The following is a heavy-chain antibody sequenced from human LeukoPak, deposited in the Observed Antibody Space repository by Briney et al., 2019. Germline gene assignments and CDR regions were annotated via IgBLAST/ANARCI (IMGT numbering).Heavy chain of an antibody. CDR3: AKLRTVGKGAPFDP. Sequence: GSLRLSCTASGFIVSDNCMSWVRQAPGKGLEWVSLIYSLGDTYYADSVKGRFTISRDNSKNTVYLQMNSLRVDDTAVYYCAKLRTVGKGAPFDPWGQGTLVTVSS. J-gene: IGHJ5*02. V-gene: IGHV3-66*01. CDR1: GFIVSDNC. D-gene: IGHD4-23*01. CDR2: IYSLGDT.